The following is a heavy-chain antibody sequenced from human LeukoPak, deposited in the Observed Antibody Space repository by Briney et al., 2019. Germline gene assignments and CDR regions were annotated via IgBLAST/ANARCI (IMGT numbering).Heavy chain of an antibody. V-gene: IGHV4-59*01. CDR3: ARSDYSRDQLFDY. CDR2: IYYSGST. Sequence: SETLSLTCTVSGGSISSYYWSWIRQPPGKGLEWIGYIYYSGSTNYNPSLKSRVTISVDTSKNQFSLKLSSVTAADTAVYYCARSDYSRDQLFDYWGQGTLVTVSS. D-gene: IGHD4-11*01. J-gene: IGHJ4*02. CDR1: GGSISSYY.